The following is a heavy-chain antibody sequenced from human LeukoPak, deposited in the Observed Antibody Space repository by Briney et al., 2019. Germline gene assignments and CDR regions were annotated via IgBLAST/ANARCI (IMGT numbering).Heavy chain of an antibody. CDR2: ISAYNGNT. D-gene: IGHD3-3*01. CDR1: GYTFTSYG. CDR3: ARGRKRYYDFWSGPWYFDL. V-gene: IGHV1-18*01. Sequence: ASAKVSCKASGYTFTSYGISWVRQAPGQGLEWMGWISAYNGNTNYAQKFQGRVTMTRNTSISTAYMELSSLRSEDTAVYYCARGRKRYYDFWSGPWYFDLWGRGTLVTVSS. J-gene: IGHJ2*01.